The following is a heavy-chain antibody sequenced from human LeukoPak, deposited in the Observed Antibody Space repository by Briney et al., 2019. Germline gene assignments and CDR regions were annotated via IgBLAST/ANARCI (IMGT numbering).Heavy chain of an antibody. CDR2: ISSSGSTI. CDR3: ARSGRYSSSWYEGNDAFDI. Sequence: QAGGSLRLSCAASGFTFSSYEMNWVRQAPGKGLEWVSYISSSGSTIYYADSVKGRFTISRDNAKNSLYLQMNSLRAEDTAVYYCARSGRYSSSWYEGNDAFDIWGQGTMVTVSS. CDR1: GFTFSSYE. J-gene: IGHJ3*02. D-gene: IGHD6-13*01. V-gene: IGHV3-48*03.